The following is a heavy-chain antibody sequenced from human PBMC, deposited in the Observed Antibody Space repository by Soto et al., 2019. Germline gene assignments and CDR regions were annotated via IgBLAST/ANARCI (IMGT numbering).Heavy chain of an antibody. CDR2: VFPGGPT. J-gene: IGHJ4*02. CDR3: ARTLSGFTYGSRQFYFDY. Sequence: LSLTCNVSGDPITSYFWTWIRQPAGKGLEWIGHVFPGGPTSHNSSLKSRVSMSIDTSKNQFSLTLTSVTAADTAVYCCARTLSGFTYGSRQFYFDYWGQGTLVTVSS. CDR1: GDPITSYF. D-gene: IGHD3-10*01. V-gene: IGHV4-4*07.